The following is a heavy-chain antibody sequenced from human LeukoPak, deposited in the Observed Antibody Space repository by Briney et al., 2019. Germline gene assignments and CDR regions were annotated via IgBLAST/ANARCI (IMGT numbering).Heavy chain of an antibody. Sequence: ASVKVSCKASGYTFTGYYMHWVRQAPGQGLEWMGIIDPDRDTTYAQKFQGRVTMTRDTSTSTVYMELRSLKSDDTAVYYCARDLGSGYDDWLDPWGQGTLVTVSS. CDR1: GYTFTGYY. J-gene: IGHJ5*02. CDR3: ARDLGSGYDDWLDP. CDR2: IDPDRDT. V-gene: IGHV1-46*01. D-gene: IGHD5-12*01.